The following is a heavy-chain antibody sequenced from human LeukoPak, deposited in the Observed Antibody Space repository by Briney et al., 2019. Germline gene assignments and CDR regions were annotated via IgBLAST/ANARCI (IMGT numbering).Heavy chain of an antibody. Sequence: GASVKVSCKASGGTFSRYTLNWVRQATGQGLEWMGWMNPNSGNTGYAQKFQGRVTMTRNTSIGTAYMELSSLRSEDTAVCYCARGAVPAAIDYWGQGTLVTVSS. CDR2: MNPNSGNT. CDR3: ARGAVPAAIDY. CDR1: GGTFSRYT. D-gene: IGHD2-2*01. J-gene: IGHJ4*02. V-gene: IGHV1-8*01.